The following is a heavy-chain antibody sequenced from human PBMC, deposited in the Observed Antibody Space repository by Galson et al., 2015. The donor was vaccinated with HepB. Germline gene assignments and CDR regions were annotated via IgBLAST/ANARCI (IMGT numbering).Heavy chain of an antibody. V-gene: IGHV4-39*01. J-gene: IGHJ4*02. D-gene: IGHD6-13*01. CDR1: GGSISSSSYY. Sequence: SETLSLTCTVSGGSISSSSYYWGWIRQPPGKGLEWIGSIYYSGSTYYNPSLKSRVTISVDTSKNQFSLKLSSVTAADTAVYYCASNGQQLGFHFDYWGQGTLVTVSS. CDR2: IYYSGST. CDR3: ASNGQQLGFHFDY.